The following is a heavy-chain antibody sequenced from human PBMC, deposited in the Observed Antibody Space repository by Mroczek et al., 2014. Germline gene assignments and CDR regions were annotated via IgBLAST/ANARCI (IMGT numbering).Heavy chain of an antibody. V-gene: IGHV3-30*18. CDR3: AKDLYGSGIGWFDP. CDR2: ISYDGSNK. Sequence: QVQLVQSGGGVVQPGRSLRLSCAASGFTFSSYGMHWVRQAPGKGLEWVAVISYDGSNKYYADSVKGRFTISRDNSKNTLYLQMNSLRAEDTAVYYCAKDLYGSGIGWFDPWGQGTLVTVSS. CDR1: GFTFSSYG. J-gene: IGHJ5*02. D-gene: IGHD3-10*01.